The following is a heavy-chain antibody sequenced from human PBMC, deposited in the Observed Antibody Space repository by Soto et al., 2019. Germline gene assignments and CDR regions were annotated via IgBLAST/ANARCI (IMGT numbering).Heavy chain of an antibody. CDR1: GGSISSYY. J-gene: IGHJ5*02. V-gene: IGHV4-59*01. D-gene: IGHD4-17*01. CDR3: ARVARGNYGANQGGWFDP. CDR2: IYYSGST. Sequence: PSETLSLTCTVSGGSISSYYWSWIRQPPGKGLEWIGYIYYSGSTNYNPSLKSRVTISVDTSKNQFSLKLSSVTAADTAVYYCARVARGNYGANQGGWFDPWGQGTLVTVSS.